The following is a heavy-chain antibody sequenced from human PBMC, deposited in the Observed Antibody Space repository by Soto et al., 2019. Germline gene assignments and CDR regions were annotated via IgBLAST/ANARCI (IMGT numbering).Heavy chain of an antibody. J-gene: IGHJ4*02. D-gene: IGHD3-22*01. Sequence: HVQMVQSGAEVTKPGSSVNVSCTASGGTFSSYAISWVRQSPGQGLEWMGGIIPIFGTPKYAQKFQGRVTIIADESTTTAYMELTSLRSEDTAVYYCATPRHYDNCGDCLPFDEWGQGTLVTVSS. CDR1: GGTFSSYA. CDR3: ATPRHYDNCGDCLPFDE. V-gene: IGHV1-69*01. CDR2: IIPIFGTP.